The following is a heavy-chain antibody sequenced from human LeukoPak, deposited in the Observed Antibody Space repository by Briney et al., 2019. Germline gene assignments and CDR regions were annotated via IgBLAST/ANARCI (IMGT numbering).Heavy chain of an antibody. Sequence: GGSLRLPCAASGFTFSTYPISWVRQAPGKGLEWVSAISSGGTDTYYADSVKGRFTISRDNSKNTLYLQMNSLRAEDTAVYYCVKDSVRGYSGYGNDGFEIWGQGTMVTVSS. CDR2: ISSGGTDT. CDR3: VKDSVRGYSGYGNDGFEI. J-gene: IGHJ3*02. CDR1: GFTFSTYP. V-gene: IGHV3-23*01. D-gene: IGHD5-12*01.